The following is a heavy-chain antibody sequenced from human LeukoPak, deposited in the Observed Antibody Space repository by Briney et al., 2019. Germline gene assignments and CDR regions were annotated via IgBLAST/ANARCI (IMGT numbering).Heavy chain of an antibody. J-gene: IGHJ4*02. V-gene: IGHV4-59*12. Sequence: SETLSLTCSVSGGSISSYYWSWIRQPPGKGLEWIGYIYYSGSTNYNPSLKSRVTMSVDTSKNQFSLKLSSVTAADTAVYYCAREDSGSYSFWGQGTLVTVSS. D-gene: IGHD1-26*01. CDR1: GGSISSYY. CDR2: IYYSGST. CDR3: AREDSGSYSF.